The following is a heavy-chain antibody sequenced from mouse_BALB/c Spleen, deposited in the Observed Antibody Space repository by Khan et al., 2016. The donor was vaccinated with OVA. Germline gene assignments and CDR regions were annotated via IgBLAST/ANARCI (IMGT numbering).Heavy chain of an antibody. D-gene: IGHD2-14*01. J-gene: IGHJ4*01. CDR3: ARAYYRYDGYYAMDY. CDR1: GFSLSRYN. CDR2: IWGGGGT. Sequence: MQLKESGPGLVAPSQSLSITCTVSGFSLSRYNIHWVRQPPGKGLEWLGMIWGGGGTDYNSTLKSRLSIRKDNSKSQVLLKMNSLQTDDTAMYYCARAYYRYDGYYAMDYWGQGTSVTVSS. V-gene: IGHV2-6-4*01.